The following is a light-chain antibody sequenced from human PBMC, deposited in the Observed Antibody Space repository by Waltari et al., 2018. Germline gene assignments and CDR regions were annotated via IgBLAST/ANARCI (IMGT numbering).Light chain of an antibody. CDR2: EGS. CDR1: TPNFAVYRS. Sequence: QSALTQPPSASGSPGQSVTIPSTSTTPNFAVYRSFPLYQQHPGKAPKLILYEGSKRPSGVPDRFSGSKSGNTASLTVSGLQAEDEADYYCTSDGISNDFYVFGTGTKVTVL. CDR3: TSDGISNDFYV. J-gene: IGLJ1*01. V-gene: IGLV2-8*01.